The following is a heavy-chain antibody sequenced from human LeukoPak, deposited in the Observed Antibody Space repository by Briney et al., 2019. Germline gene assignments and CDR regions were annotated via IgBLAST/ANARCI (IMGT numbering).Heavy chain of an antibody. CDR3: ASATGEKGCYFDY. V-gene: IGHV3-7*01. Sequence: PGGSLRLSCAASGFTFSSYWMSWVRQAPGKGLERVANIKYDGSEKFYVDSVKGRFTVSRDNAKNSLYLQLNSLRAEDTAVYYCASATGEKGCYFDYWGQGTLVTVSS. J-gene: IGHJ4*02. CDR2: IKYDGSEK. CDR1: GFTFSSYW. D-gene: IGHD7-27*01.